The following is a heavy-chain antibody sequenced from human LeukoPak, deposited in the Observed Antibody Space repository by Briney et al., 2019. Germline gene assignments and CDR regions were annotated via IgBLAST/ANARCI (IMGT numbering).Heavy chain of an antibody. J-gene: IGHJ4*02. Sequence: TGGSLRLSCAASGFTFRSYAMNWVRQAPGKGLEWVAVISYDGSNKYYADSVKGRFTISRDNSKNTLYLQMNSLRPEDTAVYYCARGPSAHHSSGCGFWGQGTLVTVSA. CDR1: GFTFRSYA. CDR3: ARGPSAHHSSGCGF. V-gene: IGHV3-30-3*01. CDR2: ISYDGSNK. D-gene: IGHD6-19*01.